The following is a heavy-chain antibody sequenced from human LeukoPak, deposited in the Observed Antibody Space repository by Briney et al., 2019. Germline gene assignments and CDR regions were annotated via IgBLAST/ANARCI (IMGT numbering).Heavy chain of an antibody. CDR3: ARDLMAYYDILTGSPLAAGDAFDI. D-gene: IGHD3-9*01. CDR1: GDSVSSNSAA. CDR2: TYYRSKWYN. V-gene: IGHV6-1*01. Sequence: SQTLSLTCAVSGDSVSSNSAAWNWIRQSPSRGLEWLGRTYYRSKWYNDYAGSVKSLITINPDTSKNQFSLQLNSVTPEDTAVYYCARDLMAYYDILTGSPLAAGDAFDIWGQGTMVTVSS. J-gene: IGHJ3*02.